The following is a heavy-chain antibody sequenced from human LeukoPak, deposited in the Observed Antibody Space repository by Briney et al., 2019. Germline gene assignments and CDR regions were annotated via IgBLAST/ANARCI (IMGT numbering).Heavy chain of an antibody. CDR1: GYTFSSFG. CDR2: ISAYNGDT. J-gene: IGHJ4*02. Sequence: ASVKVSCKASGYTFSSFGISWVRQAPGQGLEWMGWISAYNGDTNYAQKLQGRVTMTTDTSTSTAYMELRSLRSDDTAVYYCARGGGYCSGGSCYEFDYWGQETLVTVSS. CDR3: ARGGGYCSGGSCYEFDY. V-gene: IGHV1-18*01. D-gene: IGHD2-15*01.